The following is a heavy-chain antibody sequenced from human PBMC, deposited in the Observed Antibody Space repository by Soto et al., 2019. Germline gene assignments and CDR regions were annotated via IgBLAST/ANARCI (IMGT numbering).Heavy chain of an antibody. CDR1: GASISSYY. Sequence: SETLSLTCTVSGASISSYYWSWIRQPPGKGLEWIGEIYHSGGTNYNPSLKSRVIMSVVPSKNLFSLTLNSVTAADTAFYYCARDQGSHPGDWGQGILVTVSS. J-gene: IGHJ4*02. CDR2: IYHSGGT. V-gene: IGHV4-59*12. D-gene: IGHD6-19*01. CDR3: ARDQGSHPGD.